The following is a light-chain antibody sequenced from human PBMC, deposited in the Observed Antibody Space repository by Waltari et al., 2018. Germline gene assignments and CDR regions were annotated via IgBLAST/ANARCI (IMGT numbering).Light chain of an antibody. Sequence: EIVMTQSPATLSVSPGERATLSCRASQSVRNNLVWYQQKPGQAPRHLIYGASTRVTGIPARFSGSGSGTEFTLTISSLQSEDFAVYYCQQYNNCPPWTFGQGTKVEIK. V-gene: IGKV3-15*01. J-gene: IGKJ1*01. CDR2: GAS. CDR3: QQYNNCPPWT. CDR1: QSVRNN.